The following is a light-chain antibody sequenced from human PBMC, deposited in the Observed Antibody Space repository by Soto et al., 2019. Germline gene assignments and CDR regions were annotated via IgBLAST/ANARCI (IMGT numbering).Light chain of an antibody. CDR2: GAA. V-gene: IGKV3-15*01. CDR1: QSVSSN. J-gene: IGKJ5*01. CDR3: QQYNNWPPIT. Sequence: EIVMTQSPATLSVSPGERATLSCRASQSVSSNLAWYQQKPGQAPRLLIYGAATRATGIPARFSGSRSGTEFTLTISSLQSEEFAVYYCQQYNNWPPITFGQGTRLEIK.